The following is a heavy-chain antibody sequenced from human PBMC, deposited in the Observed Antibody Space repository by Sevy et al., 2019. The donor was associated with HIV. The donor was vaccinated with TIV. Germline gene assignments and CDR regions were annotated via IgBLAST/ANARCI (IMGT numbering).Heavy chain of an antibody. Sequence: GGSLRLSCTASGFIFSHYSMNWVHQAPGKGLEWVSSISTSSTYIYYADSVKGRFTISRDNAKNLLYLQMNSLRAEDTAVYQCARDRGVGTSSYGMNVWGQGTTATVSS. D-gene: IGHD1-26*01. CDR3: ARDRGVGTSSYGMNV. J-gene: IGHJ6*02. CDR1: GFIFSHYS. V-gene: IGHV3-21*01. CDR2: ISTSSTYI.